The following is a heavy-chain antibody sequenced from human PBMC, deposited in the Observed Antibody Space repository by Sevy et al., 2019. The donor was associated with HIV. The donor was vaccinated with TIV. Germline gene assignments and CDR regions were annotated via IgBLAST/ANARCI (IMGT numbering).Heavy chain of an antibody. CDR3: ARKMELLVPDY. CDR2: ISSSSNDI. CDR1: GFIFSNYN. Sequence: GGSLRLSCAVSGFIFSNYNMIWVRQAPGKGLEWVSSISSSSNDIYYADSVKGRFTISRDNAKNSLYLQMNSLRAEDTAVYYCARKMELLVPDYWGQGTLVTVSS. V-gene: IGHV3-21*01. D-gene: IGHD2-21*02. J-gene: IGHJ4*02.